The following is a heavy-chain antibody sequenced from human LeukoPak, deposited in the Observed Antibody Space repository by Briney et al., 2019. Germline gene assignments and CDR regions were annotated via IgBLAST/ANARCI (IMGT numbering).Heavy chain of an antibody. V-gene: IGHV4-59*01. J-gene: IGHJ3*02. D-gene: IGHD2-2*01. CDR2: IYYSGST. CDR1: GGSISSYY. Sequence: PSETLSLTCTVSGGSISSYYWSWIRQPPGKGLEWIGYIYYSGSTNYNPSLKSRVTISVDTSKNQFSLKLSSVTAADTAVYYCARAPAMGYCSSTSCYNHAFDIWGQGTMVTVSS. CDR3: ARAPAMGYCSSTSCYNHAFDI.